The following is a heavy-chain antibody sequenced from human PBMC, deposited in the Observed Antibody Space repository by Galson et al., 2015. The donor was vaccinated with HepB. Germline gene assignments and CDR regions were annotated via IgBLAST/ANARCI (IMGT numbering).Heavy chain of an antibody. CDR2: IFPGDSDT. Sequence: QSGAEVKKPGESLKISCKGSGYKFTNYWIGWVRQVSGKGLEWMAIIFPGDSDTRYSPSFQGQVTISVDKAISTAYLQWSRLKASDTAVYYCATSSWYRDDWRTGNQYSYDLDVWGQGTTITVSS. CDR1: GYKFTNYW. CDR3: ATSSWYRDDWRTGNQYSYDLDV. D-gene: IGHD6-13*01. J-gene: IGHJ6*02. V-gene: IGHV5-51*01.